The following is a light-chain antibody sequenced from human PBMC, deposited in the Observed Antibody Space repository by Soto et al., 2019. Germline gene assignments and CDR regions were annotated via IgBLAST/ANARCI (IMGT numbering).Light chain of an antibody. CDR1: QSISSY. J-gene: IGKJ1*01. CDR3: QQSYSNPQT. V-gene: IGKV1-39*01. Sequence: DIQITQSPSSLSASVGDRVTITCRASQSISSYLNWYQQKPGKAPKLLIYAASSLQSGVPSRSSGSGSGTDFTLPLSSLQPEDFETYYCQQSYSNPQTFGQGTKVDIK. CDR2: AAS.